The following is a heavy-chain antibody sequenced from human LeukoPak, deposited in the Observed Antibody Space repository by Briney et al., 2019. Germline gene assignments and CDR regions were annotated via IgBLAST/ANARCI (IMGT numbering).Heavy chain of an antibody. CDR1: GFSFSTYA. V-gene: IGHV3-30*02. CDR3: AKSPMTSVNYVDF. J-gene: IGHJ1*01. D-gene: IGHD3-16*01. CDR2: IRNDGSKR. Sequence: PGGSLRLSCAASGFSFSTYAMHWVRQAPGKGLEWVAYIRNDGSKRYYADSVKGRFTISRDNSKNTLSLQMNSLRGEDTAVYYCAKSPMTSVNYVDFWGQGTLVTVSS.